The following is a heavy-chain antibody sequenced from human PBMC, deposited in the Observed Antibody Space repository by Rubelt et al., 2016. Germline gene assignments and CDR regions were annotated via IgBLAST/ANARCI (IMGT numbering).Heavy chain of an antibody. CDR3: ARHATTDRSLDP. D-gene: IGHD4-11*01. Sequence: QVQLQESGPGLVKPSETLSLTCTVSGGSMNGYYYSWVRQPPGKGLEWIAYIFYSGSQYSNPSLKSRVTIKVDTSRNQVSLNRNLVTAADTAGYYCARHATTDRSLDPWGQGTLVSVSS. CDR1: GGSMNGYY. CDR2: IFYSGSQ. V-gene: IGHV4-59*08. J-gene: IGHJ5*02.